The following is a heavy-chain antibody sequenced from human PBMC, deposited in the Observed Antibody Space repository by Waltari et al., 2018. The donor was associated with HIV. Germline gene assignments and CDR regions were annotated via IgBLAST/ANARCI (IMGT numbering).Heavy chain of an antibody. CDR2: IYHSGTT. CDR3: ARDQVGATYFDY. D-gene: IGHD1-26*01. Sequence: QVQLQESGPGLVKPSEPLSLTCAVSGYSISSGYYWGWTRQPPGKGLEWIGSIYHSGTTYYNPSLKSRVTISIDTSKNQVSLKLSSVTAADTAVYYCARDQVGATYFDYWGQGTLVTVSS. CDR1: GYSISSGYY. V-gene: IGHV4-38-2*02. J-gene: IGHJ4*02.